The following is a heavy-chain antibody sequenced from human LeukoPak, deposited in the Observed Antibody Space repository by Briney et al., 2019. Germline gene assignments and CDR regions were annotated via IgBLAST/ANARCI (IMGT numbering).Heavy chain of an antibody. CDR3: AALDNGRDY. J-gene: IGHJ4*02. V-gene: IGHV3-13*01. Sequence: GGSLRLSCAASGFTFSSSDMHWVRQATGRGLEWVSAIGTIGDTYYPDSVKGRFTISRDNAKNALYLQMNSLRAEDTAVYYCAALDNGRDYWGQGTLVTVSS. CDR1: GFTFSSSD. CDR2: IGTIGDT. D-gene: IGHD1-14*01.